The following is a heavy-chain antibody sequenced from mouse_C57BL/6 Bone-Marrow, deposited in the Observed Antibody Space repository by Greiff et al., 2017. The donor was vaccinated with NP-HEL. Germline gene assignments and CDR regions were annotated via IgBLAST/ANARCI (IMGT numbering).Heavy chain of an antibody. D-gene: IGHD3-2*02. CDR1: GFTFSDFY. J-gene: IGHJ2*01. Sequence: EVQLVESGGGLVQSGRSLRLSCATSGFTFSDFYMEWVRQAPGTGLEWIAASRNKANDYTTEYSASVKGRFIVSRDTSQSILYLQMNALRAEDTAIYYCARDDSSGGYFDYWGQGTTLTVSS. CDR2: SRNKANDYTT. CDR3: ARDDSSGGYFDY. V-gene: IGHV7-1*01.